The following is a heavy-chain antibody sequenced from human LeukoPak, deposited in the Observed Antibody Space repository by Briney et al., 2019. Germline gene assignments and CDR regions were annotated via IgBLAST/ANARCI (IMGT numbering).Heavy chain of an antibody. Sequence: PGGSLRLSCAASGFTFSTYEMNWVRQAPGKGLEWVSSISSSSSYIYYADSVKGRFTISRDNAKNSLYLQMNSLRAEDTAVYYCARGRELLLYYYGMDVWGQGTTVTVSS. CDR1: GFTFSTYE. J-gene: IGHJ6*02. CDR2: ISSSSSYI. D-gene: IGHD1-26*01. CDR3: ARGRELLLYYYGMDV. V-gene: IGHV3-21*01.